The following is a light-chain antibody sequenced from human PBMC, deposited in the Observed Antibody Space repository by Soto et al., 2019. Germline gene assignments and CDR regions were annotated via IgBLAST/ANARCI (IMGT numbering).Light chain of an antibody. V-gene: IGLV1-40*01. J-gene: IGLJ2*01. CDR2: ANN. CDR3: QSFDSRLSAPV. CDR1: SSNIGSPFD. Sequence: QSVLTQPPSVSGAPGQRVTISCTGTSSNIGSPFDVHWYQHLPGTAPRLLIYANNNRPSGVPDRFSGSKSGTSAPLAITGLQGDDEADYYCQSFDSRLSAPVFGGGTKVTVL.